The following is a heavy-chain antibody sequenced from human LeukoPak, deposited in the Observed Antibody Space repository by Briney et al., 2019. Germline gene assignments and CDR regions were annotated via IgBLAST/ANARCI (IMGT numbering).Heavy chain of an antibody. J-gene: IGHJ5*02. V-gene: IGHV4-39*01. CDR1: GGSISSSSYY. D-gene: IGHD6-19*01. CDR3: ASQQWLVHGFDP. Sequence: SETLSLTCTVSGGSISSSSYYWGWIRQPPGEGLEWIGSIYYSGSTYYNPSLKSRVTISVDTSKNQFSLKLSSVTAADTAVYYCASQQWLVHGFDPWGQGTLVTVSS. CDR2: IYYSGST.